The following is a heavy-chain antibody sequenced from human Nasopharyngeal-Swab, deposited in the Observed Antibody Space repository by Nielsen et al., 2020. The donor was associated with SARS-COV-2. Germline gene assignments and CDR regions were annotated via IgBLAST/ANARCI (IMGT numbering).Heavy chain of an antibody. V-gene: IGHV4-39*07. Sequence: SETLSLTCTVSGGSISSSSYYWGWIRQPPGKGLEWIGSIYYSGSTYYNPSLKSRVTISVDTSKNQFSLKLSSVTAADTAVYYCARDPAAGTGYFDYWGQGTLVTVSS. CDR2: IYYSGST. CDR1: GGSISSSSYY. J-gene: IGHJ4*02. CDR3: ARDPAAGTGYFDY. D-gene: IGHD6-13*01.